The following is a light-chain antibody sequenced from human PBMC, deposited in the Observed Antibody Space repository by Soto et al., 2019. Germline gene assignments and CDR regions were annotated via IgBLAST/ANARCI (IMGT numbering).Light chain of an antibody. Sequence: QSALTQPRSVSGSPGHSVAISCTGTSSDVGGYTYVAWYRQYPGKAPKLMLYDVSNRPSGVPDRFSGSKSGNTASLTISGLQAEDEADYYCCSYAGRYIVVFGGGTKVTVL. J-gene: IGLJ2*01. CDR2: DVS. CDR1: SSDVGGYTY. V-gene: IGLV2-11*01. CDR3: CSYAGRYIVV.